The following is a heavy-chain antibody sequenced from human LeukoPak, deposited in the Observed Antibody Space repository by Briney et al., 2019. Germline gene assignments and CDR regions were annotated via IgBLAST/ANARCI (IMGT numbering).Heavy chain of an antibody. CDR1: GGSISSYY. V-gene: IGHV4-59*01. CDR2: IYYSGST. D-gene: IGHD5-24*01. CDR3: ARGFGDGYRPFDC. Sequence: SETLSLTCTVSGGSISSYYWSWIRQPPGKGLEWIGYIYYSGSTNYNPSLKSRVTISVDTSKNQFSLKLSSVTAADTAVYYCARGFGDGYRPFDCWGQGTLVTVSS. J-gene: IGHJ4*02.